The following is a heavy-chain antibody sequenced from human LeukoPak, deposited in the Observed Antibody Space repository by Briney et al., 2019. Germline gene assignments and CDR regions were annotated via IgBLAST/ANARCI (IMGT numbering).Heavy chain of an antibody. Sequence: PGRSLRLSCAASGFIFSSYGMHWVRQAPGKGLEWVAVIWYDGSHKYYADSVKGRFTISRDNSKNTLYLQLNSLRAEDTAVYYCAKDEYYDILTGYYSPSWFDYWGQGTLVTVSS. CDR1: GFIFSSYG. D-gene: IGHD3-9*01. CDR3: AKDEYYDILTGYYSPSWFDY. CDR2: IWYDGSHK. J-gene: IGHJ4*02. V-gene: IGHV3-33*06.